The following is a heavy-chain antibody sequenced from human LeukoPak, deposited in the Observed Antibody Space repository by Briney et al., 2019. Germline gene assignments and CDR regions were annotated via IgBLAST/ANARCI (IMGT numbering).Heavy chain of an antibody. J-gene: IGHJ6*02. CDR1: GFTFSSYW. CDR2: IKQDGSEK. D-gene: IGHD1-26*01. Sequence: PGGSLRLSCAASGFTFSSYWMSWVRQAPGKGLEWVANIKQDGSEKYYVDSVKGRFTISRDNAKNSLYLQMNSLRAEDTAVYYCARALIKVARGFYYYGMDVWGQGTTVTVSS. CDR3: ARALIKVARGFYYYGMDV. V-gene: IGHV3-7*04.